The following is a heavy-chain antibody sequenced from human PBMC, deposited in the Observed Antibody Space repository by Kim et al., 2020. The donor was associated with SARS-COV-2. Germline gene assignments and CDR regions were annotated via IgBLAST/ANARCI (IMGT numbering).Heavy chain of an antibody. CDR1: GFTFSSYW. V-gene: IGHV3-74*01. CDR2: IKSDGISA. CDR3: ASRMVTSFDS. J-gene: IGHJ4*02. Sequence: GGSLRLSCAASGFTFSSYWMHWVRQAPGKGLVWVSHIKSDGISATYADSVKGRFTISRDNAKNTLYLQMNSLRAEDTAVYYCASRMVTSFDSWGQGTLVT. D-gene: IGHD5-18*01.